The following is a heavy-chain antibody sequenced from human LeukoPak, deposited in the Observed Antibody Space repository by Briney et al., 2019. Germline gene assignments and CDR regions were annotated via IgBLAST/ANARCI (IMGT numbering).Heavy chain of an antibody. V-gene: IGHV3-21*01. D-gene: IGHD6-13*01. CDR3: AKSLARETAAGIDY. Sequence: GGSLRLSCAASGFTFSTYSMNWVRQVPGKGLEWVSSISSSSRYIYYADSVKGRFTISRDNAKNSLYLQMNSLRAEDTAVYYCAKSLARETAAGIDYWGQGALVTVSS. J-gene: IGHJ4*02. CDR2: ISSSSRYI. CDR1: GFTFSTYS.